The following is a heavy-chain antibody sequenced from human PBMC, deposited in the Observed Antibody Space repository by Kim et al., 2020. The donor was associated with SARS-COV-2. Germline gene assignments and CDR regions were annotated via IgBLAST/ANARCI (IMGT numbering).Heavy chain of an antibody. CDR1: GYSFTSYW. CDR2: IYPGDSDT. V-gene: IGHV5-51*01. CDR3: ARRRYCSSTSCYPYYFDY. J-gene: IGHJ4*02. Sequence: GESLKMSCKGSGYSFTSYWIGWVRQMPGKGLEWMGIIYPGDSDTRYSPSFQGQVTISADKSISTAYLQWSSLKASDTAMYYCARRRYCSSTSCYPYYFDYWGQGTLVTVSS. D-gene: IGHD2-2*01.